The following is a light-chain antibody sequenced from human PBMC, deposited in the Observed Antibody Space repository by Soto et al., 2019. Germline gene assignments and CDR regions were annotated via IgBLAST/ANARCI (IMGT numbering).Light chain of an antibody. CDR3: QNYNSAPYT. V-gene: IGKV1-27*01. Sequence: DIQMTQSPSSLSASVGDRVTITCRASQGISTYLAWYQQKPGKVPKLLIYAASTLQSGVPSRFSGSGSGTDFTLTINSLQPEDVATYYCQNYNSAPYTFGQGTKLEIK. CDR2: AAS. J-gene: IGKJ2*01. CDR1: QGISTY.